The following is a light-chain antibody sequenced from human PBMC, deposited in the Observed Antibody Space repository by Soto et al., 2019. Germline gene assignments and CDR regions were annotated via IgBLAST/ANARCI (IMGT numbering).Light chain of an antibody. V-gene: IGKV2-28*01. Sequence: DIVMTQSPLSLPVTPGEPASISCRSSQNLLHSNGYNYLDWYLQKPGQSPQLLIFLGSNRASGVPDRFSVSGSGTDFTLKISRVEAEDVGVYYCMQSLQTPLTFGGGTKVE. CDR3: MQSLQTPLT. CDR2: LGS. CDR1: QNLLHSNGYNY. J-gene: IGKJ4*01.